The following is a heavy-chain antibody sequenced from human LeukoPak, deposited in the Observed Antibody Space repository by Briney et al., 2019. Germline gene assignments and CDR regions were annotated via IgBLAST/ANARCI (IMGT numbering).Heavy chain of an antibody. CDR1: GLTFSAYW. D-gene: IGHD3-10*01. V-gene: IGHV3-74*01. Sequence: GGSLRLSCAASGLTFSAYWMHWVRQAPGKGLVWVSRISLDGSITEYVDSVKGRFTISRDNAKNTLYLQMNSLRADDTAVYYCASTVGSAPDYYGSGGFALLDYWGQGTLVTVSS. J-gene: IGHJ4*02. CDR3: ASTVGSAPDYYGSGGFALLDY. CDR2: ISLDGSIT.